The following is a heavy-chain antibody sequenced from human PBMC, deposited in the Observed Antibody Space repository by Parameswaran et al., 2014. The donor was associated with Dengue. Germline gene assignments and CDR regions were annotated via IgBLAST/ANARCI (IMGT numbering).Heavy chain of an antibody. Sequence: VRQMPGKGLEWMGIIYPGDSDTRYSPSFQGQVTISADKSISTAYLQWSSLKASDTAMYYCARLAGWFGGYYYGMDVWGQGTTVTVSS. CDR3: ARLAGWFGGYYYGMDV. CDR2: IYPGDSDT. D-gene: IGHD3-10*01. V-gene: IGHV5-51*01. J-gene: IGHJ6*02.